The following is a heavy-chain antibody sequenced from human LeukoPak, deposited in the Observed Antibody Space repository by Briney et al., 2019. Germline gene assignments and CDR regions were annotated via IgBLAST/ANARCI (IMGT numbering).Heavy chain of an antibody. CDR1: AFTVSGNY. V-gene: IGHV3-66*01. Sequence: PGGSLRLSCAASAFTVSGNYMSWVRQAPGKGLEWVSAIYSAGNTYYADSVKGRFTISRDNSKNTLYLQMNSLRAEDTAVYYCARWTAMVNYYYTMDVWGQGTTVTVSS. D-gene: IGHD5-18*01. CDR2: IYSAGNT. J-gene: IGHJ6*02. CDR3: ARWTAMVNYYYTMDV.